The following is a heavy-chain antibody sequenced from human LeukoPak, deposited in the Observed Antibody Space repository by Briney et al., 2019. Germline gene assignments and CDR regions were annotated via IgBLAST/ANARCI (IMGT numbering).Heavy chain of an antibody. CDR3: ARVYGGNSQGAFDI. J-gene: IGHJ3*02. V-gene: IGHV4-59*01. Sequence: SETLSLTCTVSVGSISSYYWSWIRQPPGKGLEWIGYIYYSGSTNYNPSLKSRVTISVDTSKDQFSLKLSSVTAADTAVYYCARVYGGNSQGAFDIWGQGTMVTVSS. D-gene: IGHD4-23*01. CDR1: VGSISSYY. CDR2: IYYSGST.